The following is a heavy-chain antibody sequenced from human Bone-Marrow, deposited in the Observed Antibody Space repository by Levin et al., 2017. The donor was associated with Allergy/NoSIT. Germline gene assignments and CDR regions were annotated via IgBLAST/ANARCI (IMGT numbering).Heavy chain of an antibody. CDR3: ARRSKRFSDLDF. CDR2: INPYSGDT. J-gene: IGHJ4*02. D-gene: IGHD3-10*01. Sequence: ASVKVSCKASGYTFNSYYIHWVRQAPGQGLEWMGWINPYSGDTNYAQKFQGRIIMARDSSITTVYLALSRLTSDDTAMYFGARRSKRFSDLDFWGWGTLVTVSS. V-gene: IGHV1-2*02. CDR1: GYTFNSYY.